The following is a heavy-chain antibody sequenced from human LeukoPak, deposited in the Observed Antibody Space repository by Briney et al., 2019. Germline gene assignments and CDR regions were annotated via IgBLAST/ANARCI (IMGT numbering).Heavy chain of an antibody. CDR3: ARAYCSSISCYYYFDY. V-gene: IGHV3-21*01. D-gene: IGHD2-2*01. CDR1: GFTFSTYG. CDR2: ISNSSSHI. J-gene: IGHJ4*02. Sequence: GGSLRLSCAASGFTFSTYGMNWVRQAPGKGLEWVSSISNSSSHIYYADSVKGRFTISRDNAKNSLYLQMNSLRAEDTAVYYCARAYCSSISCYYYFDYWGQGTLVTVSS.